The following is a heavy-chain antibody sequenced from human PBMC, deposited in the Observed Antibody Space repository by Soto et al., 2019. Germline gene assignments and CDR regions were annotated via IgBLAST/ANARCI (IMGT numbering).Heavy chain of an antibody. D-gene: IGHD3-3*01. V-gene: IGHV4-31*03. Sequence: QVQLQESGPGLVKPSQTLSLTCTVSGGSISSGGYYWSWIRQHPGKGLVWIGYIYYSGSTYYNPSLKSRVTISVDTSKNQFYLKLSSVTAADTAVYYCARLVYDFWSGYCSPGWFDPWGQGTLVTVSS. CDR1: GGSISSGGYY. J-gene: IGHJ5*02. CDR2: IYYSGST. CDR3: ARLVYDFWSGYCSPGWFDP.